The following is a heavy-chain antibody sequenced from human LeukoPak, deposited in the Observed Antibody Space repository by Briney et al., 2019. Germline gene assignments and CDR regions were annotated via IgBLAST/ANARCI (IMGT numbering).Heavy chain of an antibody. Sequence: PSETLSLTCTVSGGSISSYYWSWIRQPPGKGLEWIGYIYYSGSTNYNPSLKSRVTISVDTSKNQFSLKLSSVTAADTAVYYCARDLRGAFDIWGQGTMVTVSS. J-gene: IGHJ3*02. CDR2: IYYSGST. CDR3: ARDLRGAFDI. D-gene: IGHD3-10*01. V-gene: IGHV4-59*01. CDR1: GGSISSYY.